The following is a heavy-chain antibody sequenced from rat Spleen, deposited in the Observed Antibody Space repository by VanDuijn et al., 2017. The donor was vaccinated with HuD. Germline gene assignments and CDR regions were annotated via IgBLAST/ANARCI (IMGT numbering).Heavy chain of an antibody. CDR1: GFSLTSYH. CDR2: MRYNGDT. CDR3: ARDETLRMRYYFDY. V-gene: IGHV2-63*01. Sequence: QVQLKESGPGLVQPSQTLSLTCTVSGFSLTSYHVSWVRQPPGKGLEWMGRMRYNGDTSYNSTLKSRLSISRDTSKSQVFLKMSSLRTEDTATYYCARDETLRMRYYFDYWGQGVMVTVSS. D-gene: IGHD1-6*01. J-gene: IGHJ2*01.